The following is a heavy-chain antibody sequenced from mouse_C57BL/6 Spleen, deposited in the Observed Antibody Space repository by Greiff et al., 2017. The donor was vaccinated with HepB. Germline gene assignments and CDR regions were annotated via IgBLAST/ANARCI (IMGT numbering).Heavy chain of an antibody. D-gene: IGHD1-3*01. CDR3: ARDRCGSGAWFAY. V-gene: IGHV5-4*01. Sequence: DVMLVESGGGLVKPGGSLKLSCAASGFTFSSYAMSWVRQTPEKRLEWVATISDGGSYTYYPDNVKGRFTISRDNAKNNLYLQMSPLKSADTAMYYCARDRCGSGAWFAYWGQGTLVTVSA. J-gene: IGHJ3*01. CDR1: GFTFSSYA. CDR2: ISDGGSYT.